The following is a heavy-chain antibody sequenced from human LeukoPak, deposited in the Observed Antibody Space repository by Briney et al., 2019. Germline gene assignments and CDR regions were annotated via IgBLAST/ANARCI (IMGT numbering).Heavy chain of an antibody. CDR2: MNPNSGNT. CDR1: GYTFTSYD. J-gene: IGHJ6*03. CDR3: ARAPRRRSGFYYYYMDV. V-gene: IGHV1-8*01. D-gene: IGHD2-15*01. Sequence: ASVKVSCKASGYTFTSYDINWVRQATGQGLEWMGWMNPNSGNTGYAQKFQGRVTMTRHTSISTAYVELSSLRSEDTAVYYCARAPRRRSGFYYYYMDVWGKGTTVTVSS.